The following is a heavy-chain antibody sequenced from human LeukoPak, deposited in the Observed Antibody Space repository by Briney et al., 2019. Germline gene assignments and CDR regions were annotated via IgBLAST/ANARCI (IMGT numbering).Heavy chain of an antibody. J-gene: IGHJ6*02. Sequence: SETLSLTCAVYGGSFSGYYWSWIRQPPGKGLEWIGEINHSGSTNYNPSLKSRVTISVDTSKNQFSLKLSSVTAADTAVYYCARGGLVKSYGMDVWGQGTTVTVS. CDR1: GGSFSGYY. CDR2: INHSGST. D-gene: IGHD3/OR15-3a*01. V-gene: IGHV4-34*01. CDR3: ARGGLVKSYGMDV.